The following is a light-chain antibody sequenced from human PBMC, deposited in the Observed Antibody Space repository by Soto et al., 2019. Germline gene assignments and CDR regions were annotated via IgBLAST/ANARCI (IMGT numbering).Light chain of an antibody. CDR3: QKYFTSPIT. V-gene: IGKV3-20*01. J-gene: IGKJ5*01. CDR1: QSVNSR. CDR2: GAY. Sequence: EIVLTHSPGTLALSPVEGANLSCSASQSVNSRLAWYQHKPGQANRLLISGAYNRASGIPARFSAWGSGTDFTLTIRRVDPADFAFYYCQKYFTSPITFGQGKRRAIK.